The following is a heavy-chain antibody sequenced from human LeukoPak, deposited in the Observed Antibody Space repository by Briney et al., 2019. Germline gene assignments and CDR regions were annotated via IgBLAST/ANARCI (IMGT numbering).Heavy chain of an antibody. D-gene: IGHD6-6*01. V-gene: IGHV4-4*02. CDR2: IYHSGST. CDR3: ARDSSSSRYYNYGMDV. J-gene: IGHJ6*02. Sequence: PSETLSLTCAVSGGSISSSNWWSWVRQPPGKGLEWIGEIYHSGSTNYNPSLKSRVTISVDKSKNQFSLKLSSVTAADTAVYYCARDSSSSRYYNYGMDVWGQGTTITVSS. CDR1: GGSISSSNW.